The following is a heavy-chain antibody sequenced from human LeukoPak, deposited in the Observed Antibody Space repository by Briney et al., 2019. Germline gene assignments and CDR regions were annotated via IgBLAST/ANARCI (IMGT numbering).Heavy chain of an antibody. J-gene: IGHJ4*02. CDR3: ARGRIVATSHTFDY. D-gene: IGHD5-12*01. V-gene: IGHV4-38-2*02. CDR1: GYSISSGYY. Sequence: PSETLSLTCSVSGYSISSGYYWGWIRQPPGKGLEWIASVYHSGSTYYNPSLRSRVTISVDTSKNQFSLKLSSVTAADTAVYYCARGRIVATSHTFDYWGQGTLVTVSS. CDR2: VYHSGST.